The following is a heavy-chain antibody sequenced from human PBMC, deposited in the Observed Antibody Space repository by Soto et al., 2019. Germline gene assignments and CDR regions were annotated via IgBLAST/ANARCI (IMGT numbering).Heavy chain of an antibody. Sequence: QLQLQESGPGLVKPSETLSLTCTVSGGSISSSSYHWGWIRQPPGKGLEWIGSIYYSGSTYYNPSLKSRVTISVDTSKNQFSLKLSSVTAADTAVYYCAIISTLAAAGTSMTDLWGRGTLVTVSS. CDR2: IYYSGST. V-gene: IGHV4-39*01. J-gene: IGHJ2*01. CDR3: AIISTLAAAGTSMTDL. CDR1: GGSISSSSYH. D-gene: IGHD6-13*01.